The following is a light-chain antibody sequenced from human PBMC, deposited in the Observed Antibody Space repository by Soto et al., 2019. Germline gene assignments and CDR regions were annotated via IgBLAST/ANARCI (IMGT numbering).Light chain of an antibody. CDR1: QGIGND. J-gene: IGKJ4*01. V-gene: IGKV1-6*01. CDR2: AAP. CDR3: LQDHNYPLT. Sequence: AIQMTQSPSSLSVSVGDRVTITCRASQGIGNDVGWYQQKPGKAPKLLIYAAPSLQSGVPSRFSGSRSGTDFTLTISSLQPEDFATYYCLQDHNYPLTFGGGTKVEIK.